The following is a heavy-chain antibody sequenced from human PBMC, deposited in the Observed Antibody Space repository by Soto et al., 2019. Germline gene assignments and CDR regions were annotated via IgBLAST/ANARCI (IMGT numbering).Heavy chain of an antibody. CDR3: ATTTNYDSSGYYYDR. Sequence: PSETLSLTCAVSGGSISSSNWWSWVRQPPGKGLEWIGEIYHSGSTNYNPSLKSRVTISVDTSKNQFSLKLSSVTAADTAVYYCATTTNYDSSGYYYDRWGQGTLVTVSS. CDR2: IYHSGST. V-gene: IGHV4-4*02. J-gene: IGHJ4*02. CDR1: GGSISSSNW. D-gene: IGHD3-22*01.